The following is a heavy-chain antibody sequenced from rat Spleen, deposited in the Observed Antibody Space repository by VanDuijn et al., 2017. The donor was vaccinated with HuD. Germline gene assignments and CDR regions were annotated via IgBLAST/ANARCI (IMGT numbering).Heavy chain of an antibody. CDR3: ANNWELYY. D-gene: IGHD5-1*01. CDR1: GFTFSNYY. Sequence: EVQLVESGGGLVQPGRSMKLSCAASGFTFSNYYMAWVRQAPTKGLEWVASFTNASGRTYYPDSVKGRFTISRDTAQNTLYLQMNSLRSEDTATYYCANNWELYYWGQGVMVTVSS. CDR2: FTNASGRT. J-gene: IGHJ2*01. V-gene: IGHV5-25*01.